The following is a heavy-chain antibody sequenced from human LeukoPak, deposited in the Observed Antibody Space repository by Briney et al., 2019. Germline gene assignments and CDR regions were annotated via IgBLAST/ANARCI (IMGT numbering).Heavy chain of an antibody. CDR1: GDSISSGDYY. CDR3: ARGGYSGYVAWFDP. Sequence: PSETLSLTCTVSGDSISSGDYYWSWIRQPAGKGLEWIGRISSSGSTNYNPSLKSRVTISVDTSKNQCSLKLSSVTAADTAVYYCARGGYSGYVAWFDPWGQGTLVTVTS. CDR2: ISSSGST. J-gene: IGHJ5*02. V-gene: IGHV4-61*02. D-gene: IGHD5-12*01.